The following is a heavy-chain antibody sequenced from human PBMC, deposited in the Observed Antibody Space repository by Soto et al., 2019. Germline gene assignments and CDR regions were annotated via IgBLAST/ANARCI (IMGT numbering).Heavy chain of an antibody. D-gene: IGHD7-27*01. V-gene: IGHV4-59*13. CDR2: FYYSGST. J-gene: IGHJ4*02. CDR1: GASINTYY. CDR3: ARGNGDLHFAS. Sequence: QVQLQESGPGLVKPSETLSLSCTVSGASINTYYWGWIRQPPGKGLECVGYFYYSGSTIYNPSLTGRATTSVDTSQNQFSTNSNSVIAADTAVYYCARGNGDLHFASWGQGTLVVVSS.